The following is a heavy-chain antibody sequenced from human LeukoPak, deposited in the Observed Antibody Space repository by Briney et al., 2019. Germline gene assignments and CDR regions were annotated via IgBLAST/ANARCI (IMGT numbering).Heavy chain of an antibody. Sequence: GGSLRLSCAASGFTFSSYWMNWVRQAPGKGLEWVANIKQDGSEKYYVDSAKGRFTISRDNAKNSLYLQMNSLRAEDTAVYYCARDLDYGGNLPYYWGQGTLVTVPS. CDR1: GFTFSSYW. V-gene: IGHV3-7*01. CDR2: IKQDGSEK. J-gene: IGHJ4*02. CDR3: ARDLDYGGNLPYY. D-gene: IGHD4-23*01.